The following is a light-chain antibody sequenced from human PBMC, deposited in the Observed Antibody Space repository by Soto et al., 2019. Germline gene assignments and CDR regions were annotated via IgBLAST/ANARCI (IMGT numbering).Light chain of an antibody. Sequence: QPVLTQPASVSGSPGQSITISCTGTSSDVGSNNLVSWYQQHPGKAPKLMIYDVTKRPSGISNRFAGSKSDNTASLTISGLQAEDEADYYCCSYAATNTLVFGAGTKLTVL. CDR1: SSDVGSNNL. J-gene: IGLJ3*02. CDR2: DVT. V-gene: IGLV2-23*02. CDR3: CSYAATNTLV.